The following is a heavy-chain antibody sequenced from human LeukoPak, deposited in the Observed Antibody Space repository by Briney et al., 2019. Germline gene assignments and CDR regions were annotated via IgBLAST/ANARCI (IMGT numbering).Heavy chain of an antibody. CDR1: GGSISSGGYY. J-gene: IGHJ4*02. Sequence: SEILSLTCTVSGGSISSGGYYWSWIRQHPGKGLEWIGYIYYSGSTYYNPSLKSRVTISVDTSKNQFSLKLSSVTAADTAVYYCARGLYDFWSGTPSYYFDYWGQGTLVTVSS. CDR3: ARGLYDFWSGTPSYYFDY. D-gene: IGHD3-3*01. CDR2: IYYSGST. V-gene: IGHV4-31*03.